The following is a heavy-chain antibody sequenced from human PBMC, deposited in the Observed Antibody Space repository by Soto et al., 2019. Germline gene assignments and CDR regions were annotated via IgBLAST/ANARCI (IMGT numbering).Heavy chain of an antibody. CDR3: ARVGHSSSWYGPYYYYYYMDV. D-gene: IGHD6-13*01. Sequence: SETLSLTCAVYGGSISSYYWSWIRQPPGKGLEWIGYIYYSGSTNYNPSLKSRVTISVDTSKNQFSLKLSSVTAADTAVYYCARVGHSSSWYGPYYYYYYMDVWGKGTTVTVSS. CDR1: GGSISSYY. V-gene: IGHV4-59*01. CDR2: IYYSGST. J-gene: IGHJ6*03.